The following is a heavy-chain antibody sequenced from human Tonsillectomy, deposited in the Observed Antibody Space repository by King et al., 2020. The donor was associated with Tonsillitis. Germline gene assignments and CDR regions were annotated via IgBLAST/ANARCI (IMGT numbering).Heavy chain of an antibody. Sequence: VQLVESGGGLVQPGGSLRLSCTASGFTFSSYSMNWVRQAPGKGLEWVSFISGSSSRIYYTDSVKGRFTISRDNGENSLYLQMNSLRAEDTAVYYCAREEPAALAFAIWGQGTMVTVSS. CDR2: ISGSSSRI. J-gene: IGHJ3*02. V-gene: IGHV3-48*01. CDR3: AREEPAALAFAI. D-gene: IGHD6-13*01. CDR1: GFTFSSYS.